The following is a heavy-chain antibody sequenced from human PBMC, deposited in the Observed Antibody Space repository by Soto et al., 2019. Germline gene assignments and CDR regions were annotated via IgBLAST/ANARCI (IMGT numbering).Heavy chain of an antibody. V-gene: IGHV1-18*01. Sequence: QVQLVQSGAEVKKPGASVKVSCKASGYTFTSYGITWVRQAPGQGLEWMGWSSGYNGDIKYAQKFQGRVTMTADTSTSTAYMDLRSLRSDDTAIYFCARDVPLISARNWFDTWGQGTLVTVSS. CDR2: SSGYNGDI. CDR3: ARDVPLISARNWFDT. J-gene: IGHJ5*02. CDR1: GYTFTSYG. D-gene: IGHD6-6*01.